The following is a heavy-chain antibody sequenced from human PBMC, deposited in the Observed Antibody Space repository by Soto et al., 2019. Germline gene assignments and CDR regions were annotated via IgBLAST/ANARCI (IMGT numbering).Heavy chain of an antibody. J-gene: IGHJ6*02. CDR1: GDSISPYY. V-gene: IGHV4-59*08. CDR2: ISYSGSV. D-gene: IGHD1-26*01. Sequence: QVQLQESGPGLVKPSETLSLTCTVSGDSISPYYWSWIRRPPGKELEWIGYISYSGSVNYNPSLRSRVTISVATAKNQFSLSLNSVTAADAAVYYCARHVAMGATTGIFYYGMDVWGQGTTVTVSS. CDR3: ARHVAMGATTGIFYYGMDV.